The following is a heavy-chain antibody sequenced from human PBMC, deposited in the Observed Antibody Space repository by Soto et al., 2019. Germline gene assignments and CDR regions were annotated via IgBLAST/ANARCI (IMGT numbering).Heavy chain of an antibody. D-gene: IGHD6-19*01. CDR2: IYYSGSI. CDR1: GGSISSSSYY. J-gene: IGHJ5*02. CDR3: ARQSSAWYNWFDP. Sequence: SETLSLTCSVSGGSISSSSYYWGWIRQPPGKGLEWIGSIYYSGSIYYNPSLKSRVTISVDTSKNQFSLKLSSVTAAETAVYYCARQSSAWYNWFDPWGQGTLVTVSS. V-gene: IGHV4-39*01.